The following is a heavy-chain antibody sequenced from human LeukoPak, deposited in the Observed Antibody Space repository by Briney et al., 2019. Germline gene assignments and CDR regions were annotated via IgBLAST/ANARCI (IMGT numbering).Heavy chain of an antibody. CDR3: ARDSYSSSLEP. CDR1: GFTFSGYS. CDR2: ISSSSSYI. D-gene: IGHD6-13*01. Sequence: GGSLRLSCAPSGFTFSGYSMNWVRQAPGKGLEWVSSISSSSSYIYYADSVKGQFTISRDNAKNSLYLQMNSLRAEGTAVYYCARDSYSSSLEPWGQGTLVTVSS. J-gene: IGHJ5*02. V-gene: IGHV3-21*01.